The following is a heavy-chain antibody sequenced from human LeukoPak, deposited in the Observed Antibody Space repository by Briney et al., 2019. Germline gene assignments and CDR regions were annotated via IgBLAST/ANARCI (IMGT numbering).Heavy chain of an antibody. CDR3: ARDLGGGNDAFDI. V-gene: IGHV4-31*03. CDR1: GGSISSGGYY. CDR2: IYYSGST. D-gene: IGHD4-23*01. Sequence: PSETLSLTCTVSGGSISSGGYYWSWIRRHPGKGLEWIGYIYYSGSTYYNPSLKSRVTISVDTSKNQFSLKLSSVTAADTAVYYCARDLGGGNDAFDIWGQGTMVTVSS. J-gene: IGHJ3*02.